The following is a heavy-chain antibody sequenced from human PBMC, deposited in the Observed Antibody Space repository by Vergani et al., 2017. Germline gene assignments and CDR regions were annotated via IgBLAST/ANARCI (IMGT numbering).Heavy chain of an antibody. J-gene: IGHJ6*02. Sequence: QVQLVQSGAEVKKPGSSVKVSCKASGGTFSSYAISWVRQAPGQGLEWMGRIIPIFGTANYAQKFQGRVTITADESTSTAYMELSSLRSEDTAVYYCARYGSGSYYKSRGYYYGMDVWGQGTTVTVSS. V-gene: IGHV1-69*13. CDR1: GGTFSSYA. D-gene: IGHD3-10*01. CDR2: IIPIFGTA. CDR3: ARYGSGSYYKSRGYYYGMDV.